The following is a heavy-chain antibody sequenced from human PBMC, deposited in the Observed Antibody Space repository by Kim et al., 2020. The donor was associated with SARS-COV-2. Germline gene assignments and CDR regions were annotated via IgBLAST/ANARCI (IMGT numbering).Heavy chain of an antibody. CDR3: ARGNYGDHGSWFDP. CDR1: GGSISSGGYY. CDR2: IYYSGST. D-gene: IGHD4-17*01. J-gene: IGHJ5*02. V-gene: IGHV4-31*03. Sequence: SETLSLTCTVSGGSISSGGYYWSWIRQHPGKGLEWIGYIYYSGSTYYNPSLKSRVTISVDTSKNQFSLKLSSVTAADTAVYYCARGNYGDHGSWFDPWGQGTLVTVSS.